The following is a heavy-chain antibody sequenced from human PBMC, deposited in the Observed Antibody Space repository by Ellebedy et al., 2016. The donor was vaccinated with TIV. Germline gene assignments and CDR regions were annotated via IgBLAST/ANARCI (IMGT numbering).Heavy chain of an antibody. CDR1: GYTFTSNG. CDR2: ISADSGNT. J-gene: IGHJ6*02. Sequence: AASVKVSCKAPGYTFTSNGFTWVRQAPGQGLEWMGWISADSGNTNYAQNLQGRVTMTTDTSTSTAYMELRSLRSDDTAVYYCARDFAVAGTYYYYGMDVWGQGTTVTVSS. CDR3: ARDFAVAGTYYYYGMDV. V-gene: IGHV1-18*01. D-gene: IGHD6-19*01.